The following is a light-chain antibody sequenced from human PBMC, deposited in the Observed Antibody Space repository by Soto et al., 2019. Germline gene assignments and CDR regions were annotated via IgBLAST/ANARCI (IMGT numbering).Light chain of an antibody. CDR2: STD. V-gene: IGLV7-43*01. Sequence: QAVVTQEPSLTVSPGGTVTLTCASTTGAVTSDHSANWLQQKPGQAPRALIYSTDVKHTWTPARFSGSLLGGKAALTLSSVQPEDEADYYCLLYSSGGVVFGGGTKVTVL. J-gene: IGLJ2*01. CDR1: TGAVTSDHS. CDR3: LLYSSGGVV.